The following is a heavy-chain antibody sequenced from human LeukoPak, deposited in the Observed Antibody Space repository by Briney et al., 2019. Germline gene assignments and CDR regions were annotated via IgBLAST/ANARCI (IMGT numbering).Heavy chain of an antibody. V-gene: IGHV1-69*05. Sequence: ASVKVSCKASGGTFSSYAISWVRQAPGQGLEWMGGIIPIFGTANYAQKFQGRVTITTDESTSTAYMELSSLRSEDTAVYYCASKREQLVWSWFDPWGQGTLVTVSS. CDR2: IIPIFGTA. CDR3: ASKREQLVWSWFDP. J-gene: IGHJ5*02. CDR1: GGTFSSYA. D-gene: IGHD6-6*01.